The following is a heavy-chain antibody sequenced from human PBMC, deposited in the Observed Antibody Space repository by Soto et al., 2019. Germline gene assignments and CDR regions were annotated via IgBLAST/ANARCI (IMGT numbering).Heavy chain of an antibody. D-gene: IGHD6-13*01. V-gene: IGHV3-11*05. CDR3: ARGRGAAADYFDF. Sequence: HVQLVESGGGLVKSGGSLRLSCAVSGFTFSDYYMTWIRQAPGKGLEWVSYISSSTSHTNYADSVNGRFTISRDNAKNSLFLQMNSLRAEDTAVYYCARGRGAAADYFDFWGQGTLVTVSS. CDR1: GFTFSDYY. CDR2: ISSSTSHT. J-gene: IGHJ4*02.